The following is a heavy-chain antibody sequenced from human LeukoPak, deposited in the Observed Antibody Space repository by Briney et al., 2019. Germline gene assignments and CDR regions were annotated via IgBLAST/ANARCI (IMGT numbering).Heavy chain of an antibody. Sequence: PGGSLRLSCAASGFTFSSYAMHWVRQAPGKGLEYVSAISSNGGSTYYANSVKGRFTISRDNSKNTLYLQMGSLRAEDMAVYYCASSPWYRPFYFDYWGQGTLVTVSS. D-gene: IGHD2-15*01. CDR3: ASSPWYRPFYFDY. CDR1: GFTFSSYA. J-gene: IGHJ4*02. V-gene: IGHV3-64*01. CDR2: ISSNGGST.